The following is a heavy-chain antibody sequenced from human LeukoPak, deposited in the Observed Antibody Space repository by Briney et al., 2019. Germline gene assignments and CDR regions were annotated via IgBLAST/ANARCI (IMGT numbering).Heavy chain of an antibody. D-gene: IGHD3-22*01. CDR3: ARWNYYYSSGYPMFDY. CDR1: GFTLSSYA. V-gene: IGHV3-30*04. CDR2: ISYDGSNK. Sequence: GRSLRLSCAASGFTLSSYAMHWVRQAPGKGLEWVAVISYDGSNKYYADSVKGRVTISRDNSKNTLYLQMNSLIAEDTAVYYCARWNYYYSSGYPMFDYWGQGTLVTVSS. J-gene: IGHJ4*02.